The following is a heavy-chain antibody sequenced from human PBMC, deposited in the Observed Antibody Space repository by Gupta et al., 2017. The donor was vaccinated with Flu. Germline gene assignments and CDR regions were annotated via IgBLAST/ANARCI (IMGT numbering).Heavy chain of an antibody. Sequence: EVQLVESGGGLVQPGGSLRLSCAASGFTFSSYEMNWVRQAPGKGLEWVSYISSSGSTIYYADSVKGRFTISRDNAKNSLYLQMNSLRAEDTAVYYCARQSVAAAGWVYYYYGMDVWGQGTTVTVSS. J-gene: IGHJ6*02. D-gene: IGHD6-13*01. CDR1: GFTFSSYE. CDR3: ARQSVAAAGWVYYYYGMDV. V-gene: IGHV3-48*03. CDR2: ISSSGSTI.